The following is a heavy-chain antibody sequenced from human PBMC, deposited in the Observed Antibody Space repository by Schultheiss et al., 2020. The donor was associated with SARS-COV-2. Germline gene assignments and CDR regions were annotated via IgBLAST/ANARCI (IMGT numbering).Heavy chain of an antibody. D-gene: IGHD3-22*01. J-gene: IGHJ4*02. CDR1: GFTFSSYA. V-gene: IGHV3-23*03. CDR2: IYSGGST. CDR3: ANLFGYYDSSGYYPDDY. Sequence: GGSLRLSCAASGFTFSSYAMSWVRQAPGKGLEWVSVIYSGGSTYYADSVKGRFTISRDNSKNTLYLQMNSLRAEDTAVYYCANLFGYYDSSGYYPDDYWGQGTLVTVSS.